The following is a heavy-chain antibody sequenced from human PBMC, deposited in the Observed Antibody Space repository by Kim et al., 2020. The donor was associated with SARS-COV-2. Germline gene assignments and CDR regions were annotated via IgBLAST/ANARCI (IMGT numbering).Heavy chain of an antibody. D-gene: IGHD1-7*01. Sequence: YVDSVKGRFTISRDNAKNSLYLQMNSLRAEDTAMYYCARFYGNYENWFGPWGQGTLVTVSS. V-gene: IGHV3-7*03. CDR3: ARFYGNYENWFGP. J-gene: IGHJ5*02.